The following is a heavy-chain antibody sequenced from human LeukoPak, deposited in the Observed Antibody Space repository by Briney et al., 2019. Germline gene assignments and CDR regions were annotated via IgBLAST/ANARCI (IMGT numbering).Heavy chain of an antibody. CDR1: GFSFSVSG. CDR3: ARGGAARPDY. D-gene: IGHD6-6*01. CDR2: ISSSSSNI. J-gene: IGHJ4*02. Sequence: GGSLILSCAASGFSFSVSGMNWVRQAPGKGLEWVAYISSSSSNINYADSVRGRFTISRDNARNSLYLHMDSLRIEDMAVYYCARGGAARPDYWGPGTLVTVSS. V-gene: IGHV3-21*01.